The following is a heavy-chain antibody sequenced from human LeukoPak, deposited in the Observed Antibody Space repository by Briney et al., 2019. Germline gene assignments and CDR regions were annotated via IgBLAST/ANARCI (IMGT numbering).Heavy chain of an antibody. J-gene: IGHJ6*02. V-gene: IGHV4-59*01. Sequence: SETLSLTCSVSDGSISNYYWTWIRQPPGKGPEWIGNIQYSGSTNFNPSLKSRVTVSVDTSKNQVSLKLRSVTAADTAVYYCARDSGLGYCSTTSCSYGLDVWGQGTTVFVS. D-gene: IGHD2-2*01. CDR1: DGSISNYY. CDR2: IQYSGST. CDR3: ARDSGLGYCSTTSCSYGLDV.